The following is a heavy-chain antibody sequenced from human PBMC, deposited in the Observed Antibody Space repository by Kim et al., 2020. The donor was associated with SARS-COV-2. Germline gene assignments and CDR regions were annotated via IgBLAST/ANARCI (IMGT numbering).Heavy chain of an antibody. CDR1: GGSISTNDW. CDR2: VHHNGNT. D-gene: IGHD6-13*01. CDR3: ARKKVVVASSWYAMAV. V-gene: IGHV4-4*02. J-gene: IGHJ6*02. Sequence: SETLSLTCDVSGGSISTNDWWIWVRQPPGKGLEGLEWIGEVHHNGNTNYNPSLKSRVTILISKSKNQFSLDLNSVSAADTALYYCARKKVVVASSWYAMAVWGQGTTVTVSS.